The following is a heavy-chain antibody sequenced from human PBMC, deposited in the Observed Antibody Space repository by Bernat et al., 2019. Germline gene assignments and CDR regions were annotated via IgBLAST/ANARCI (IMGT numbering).Heavy chain of an antibody. V-gene: IGHV3-33*01. J-gene: IGHJ5*02. CDR3: ARESSDVDTAMAPLLDSMGFDP. CDR1: GFTFSSYG. Sequence: QVQLVESGGGVVQPGRSLRLSCAASGFTFSSYGMHWVRQAPGKGLERVAVIWYDGSNKYYADSVKGRFTISRDNSNHTLYLQMSSLRAEDTAVSSCARESSDVDTAMAPLLDSMGFDPWGKGTLVTVCS. D-gene: IGHD5-18*01. CDR2: IWYDGSNK.